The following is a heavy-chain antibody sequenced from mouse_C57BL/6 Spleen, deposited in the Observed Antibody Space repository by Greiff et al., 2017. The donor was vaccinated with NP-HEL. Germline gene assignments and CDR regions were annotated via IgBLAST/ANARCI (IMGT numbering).Heavy chain of an antibody. D-gene: IGHD1-1*01. CDR3: ARIYYYGSSYLGYAMDY. V-gene: IGHV5-17*01. CDR2: ISSGSSTI. CDR1: GFTFSDYG. Sequence: EVKLEESGGGLVKPGGSLKLSCAASGFTFSDYGMHWVRQAPEKGLEWVAYISSGSSTIYYADTVKGRFTISRDNAKNTLFLQMTSLRSEDTAMYYCARIYYYGSSYLGYAMDYWGQGTSVTVSS. J-gene: IGHJ4*01.